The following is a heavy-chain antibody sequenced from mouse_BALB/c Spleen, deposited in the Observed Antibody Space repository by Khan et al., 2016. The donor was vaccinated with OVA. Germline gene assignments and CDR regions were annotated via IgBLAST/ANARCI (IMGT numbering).Heavy chain of an antibody. J-gene: IGHJ3*01. Sequence: QVQLKQSGPELVKPGASVKMSCKASGYTFTDYVMNWVKQRNGQGLEWIGQIYPGSDSTYYNEKFKGKATLTTDRSSNTAYMQLSNLTSEDSAVYFCARAGWDVFAYWGQGTLVTGSA. V-gene: IGHV1-77*01. CDR3: ARAGWDVFAY. D-gene: IGHD4-1*01. CDR2: IYPGSDST. CDR1: GYTFTDYV.